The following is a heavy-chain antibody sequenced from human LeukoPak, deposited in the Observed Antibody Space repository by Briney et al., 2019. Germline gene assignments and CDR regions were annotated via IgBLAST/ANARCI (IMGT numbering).Heavy chain of an antibody. CDR1: GFTFSSYS. Sequence: PRGSLRLSCAASGFTFSSYSINWVRQAPGKGLEWVSSVSSSGASTHYTDSVKGRFTISRDNSKNTVYVQMNSLRAEDTAVYYCAKTSGSGWVYYFDSWGQGTLVTVSS. CDR3: AKTSGSGWVYYFDS. D-gene: IGHD6-19*01. V-gene: IGHV3-23*01. CDR2: VSSSGAST. J-gene: IGHJ4*02.